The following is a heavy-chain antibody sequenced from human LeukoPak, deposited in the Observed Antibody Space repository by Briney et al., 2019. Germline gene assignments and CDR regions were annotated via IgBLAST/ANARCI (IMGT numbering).Heavy chain of an antibody. D-gene: IGHD3-10*01. V-gene: IGHV3-7*02. CDR1: GFTFSRYW. J-gene: IGHJ4*02. CDR2: INDDGTVK. Sequence: PGGSLRLSCAASGFTFSRYWMRWVRQAPGKGLEWVANINDDGTVKYYVESVKGRFTISRDNAKNSLYLQMNSLRAEDTAVYYCAASITMFDYWGQGTLVTVSS. CDR3: AASITMFDY.